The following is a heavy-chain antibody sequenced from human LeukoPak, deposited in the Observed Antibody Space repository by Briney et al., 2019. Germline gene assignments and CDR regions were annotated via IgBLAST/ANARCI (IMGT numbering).Heavy chain of an antibody. V-gene: IGHV4-34*01. Sequence: SETLSLTCAVYGGSFSGYYWSWIRQPPGKGLEWIGEINHSGSTNYNPSLKSRVTISVDTSKNQFSLKLSSVTAADTAVYYCARGKAPTYYYGSGSSRPFDHWGQGTLVTVSS. CDR1: GGSFSGYY. CDR3: ARGKAPTYYYGSGSSRPFDH. D-gene: IGHD3-10*01. J-gene: IGHJ4*02. CDR2: INHSGST.